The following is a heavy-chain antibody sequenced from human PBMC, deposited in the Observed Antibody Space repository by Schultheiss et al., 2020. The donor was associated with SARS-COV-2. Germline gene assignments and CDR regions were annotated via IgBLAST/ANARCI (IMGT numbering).Heavy chain of an antibody. V-gene: IGHV3-74*01. CDR3: VGDGYNQGPDI. CDR1: GFTFSSYW. CDR2: INSDGSST. D-gene: IGHD5-24*01. J-gene: IGHJ3*02. Sequence: GGSLRLSCAASGFTFSSYWMHWVRQAPGKGLVWVSRINSDGSSTSYADSVKGRFTISRDNAKNTLYLQMNSLRAEDTAVYYCVGDGYNQGPDIWGQGTMVTVSS.